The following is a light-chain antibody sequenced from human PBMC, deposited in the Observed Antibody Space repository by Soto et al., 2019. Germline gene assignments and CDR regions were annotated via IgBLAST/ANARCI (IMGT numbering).Light chain of an antibody. CDR2: GAS. Sequence: EIVLTQSPGTLSLSPGERATLACRASQSVSSSYLAWYQQKPGQAARLLIYGASSRATGIPDRFSGSRYGTNLTLLSSRVEPEDFALYYCKPYGSAREWFTFGPGTKVDIQ. J-gene: IGKJ3*01. CDR3: KPYGSAREWFT. V-gene: IGKV3-20*01. CDR1: QSVSSSY.